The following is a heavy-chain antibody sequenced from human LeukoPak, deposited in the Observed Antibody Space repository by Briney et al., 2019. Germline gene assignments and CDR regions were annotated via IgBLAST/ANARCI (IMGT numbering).Heavy chain of an antibody. CDR3: ARADSSGYYVGY. CDR1: GGSISSYY. Sequence: PSETLSLTCTVSGGSISSYYWSWIRQPPGKGLEWIGHIYYSGSTNYNLSLKSRVTISVDTSKNQFSLKLSSVTAADTAVYYCARADSSGYYVGYWGQGTLVTVSS. V-gene: IGHV4-59*01. J-gene: IGHJ4*02. CDR2: IYYSGST. D-gene: IGHD3-22*01.